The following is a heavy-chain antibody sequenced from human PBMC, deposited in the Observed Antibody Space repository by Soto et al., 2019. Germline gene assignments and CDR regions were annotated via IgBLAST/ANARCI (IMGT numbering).Heavy chain of an antibody. CDR2: ISSSSSYI. CDR1: GFTFSSYS. J-gene: IGHJ6*02. V-gene: IGHV3-21*01. CDR3: RTSSSSYYYYGMDV. Sequence: GGSLRLSCAASGFTFSSYSMNWVRQAPGKGLEWVSSISSSSSYIHYADSVKGRFTNSRDNAKNSLYLQMNSLRAEDTAVYYCRTSSSSYYYYGMDVWGQGTTVTVSS. D-gene: IGHD6-6*01.